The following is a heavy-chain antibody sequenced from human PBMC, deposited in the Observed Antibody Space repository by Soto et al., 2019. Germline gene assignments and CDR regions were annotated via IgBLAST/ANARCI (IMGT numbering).Heavy chain of an antibody. V-gene: IGHV3-30-3*01. CDR2: ISYDGSNK. CDR1: GFTFSSYA. J-gene: IGHJ3*02. D-gene: IGHD1-1*01. Sequence: QVQLVESGGGVVQPGRSLRLSCAASGFTFSSYAMHWVRQAPGKGLEWVAVISYDGSNKYYADSVKGRFTISRDNSKNTLYLQMNSLRAEDTAVYYCARKRNPRRAFDIWGQGTMVTVSS. CDR3: ARKRNPRRAFDI.